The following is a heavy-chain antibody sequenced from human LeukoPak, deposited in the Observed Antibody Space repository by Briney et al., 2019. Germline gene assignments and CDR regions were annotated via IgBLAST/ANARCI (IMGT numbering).Heavy chain of an antibody. J-gene: IGHJ4*02. D-gene: IGHD3-3*01. CDR1: GGSISSDGHY. V-gene: IGHV4-31*03. CDR3: ARADLSETATLDY. CDR2: IYYSGST. Sequence: SETLSLTCTVSGGSISSDGHYWSWIRQHPGKGLEWIGYIYYSGSTYYNPSLKSRVTISVDMSKNQFSLKLSSVTAADTAVYYCARADLSETATLDYWGQGTLVTVSS.